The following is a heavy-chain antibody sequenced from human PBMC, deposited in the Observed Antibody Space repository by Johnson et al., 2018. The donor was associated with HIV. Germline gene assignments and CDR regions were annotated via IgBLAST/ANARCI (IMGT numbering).Heavy chain of an antibody. CDR1: GFTLSAYW. J-gene: IGHJ3*02. Sequence: VQLVESGGGLVQPGGSLKLSCAASGFTLSAYWMNWVRQAPGKGPEWVAIIKQDGSEKHYVGSLEGRFTISRDNAKNSLYLQMNSLRVEYTAWYYCASDTDDFWSGEGAFDIWGQGTMVTVSS. CDR2: IKQDGSEK. V-gene: IGHV3-7*05. CDR3: ASDTDDFWSGEGAFDI. D-gene: IGHD3-3*01.